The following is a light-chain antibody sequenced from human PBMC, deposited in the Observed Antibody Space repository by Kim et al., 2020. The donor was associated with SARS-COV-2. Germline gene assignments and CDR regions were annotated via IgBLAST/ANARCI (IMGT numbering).Light chain of an antibody. J-gene: IGKJ1*01. CDR2: DAS. CDR1: QSVSSW. V-gene: IGKV1-5*01. Sequence: GDRVTITCRASQSVSSWLAWYQQKPGKAPKLLIYDASNLESGVPSRFSGSGSATEFTLTISSLQPDDFATYYCQQYFSVPWTFGQGTKVDIK. CDR3: QQYFSVPWT.